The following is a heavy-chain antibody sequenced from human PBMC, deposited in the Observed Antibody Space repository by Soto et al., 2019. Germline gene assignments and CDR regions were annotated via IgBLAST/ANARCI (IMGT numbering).Heavy chain of an antibody. CDR1: GFTFSSYA. CDR3: ARGYSSGWYQTYYYYYGMDV. Sequence: QVQLVESGGGVVQPGRSLRLSCAASGFTFSSYAMHWVRQAPGKGLEWVAVISYDGSNKYYADSVKGRFTISRDNSKNTLYLQMNSLRAEDTAVYYCARGYSSGWYQTYYYYYGMDVWGQGTTVTVSS. J-gene: IGHJ6*02. CDR2: ISYDGSNK. D-gene: IGHD6-19*01. V-gene: IGHV3-30-3*01.